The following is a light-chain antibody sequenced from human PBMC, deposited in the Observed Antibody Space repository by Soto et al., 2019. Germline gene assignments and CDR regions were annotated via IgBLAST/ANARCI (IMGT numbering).Light chain of an antibody. V-gene: IGLV2-11*01. CDR2: DVS. Sequence: QSALTQPRSVSGSPGQSVTISCTGTSSDVGGYNYVSWYQQHPGKAPKLMIYDVSKRPSGVPDLFSGSKSVNTASLTISRLLAEDEADYYCCSYAGSFLVVFGGGTKLTLL. CDR1: SSDVGGYNY. CDR3: CSYAGSFLVV. J-gene: IGLJ2*01.